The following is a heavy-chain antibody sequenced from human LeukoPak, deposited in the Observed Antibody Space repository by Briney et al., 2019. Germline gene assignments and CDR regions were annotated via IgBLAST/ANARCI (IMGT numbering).Heavy chain of an antibody. CDR3: ARTEDSSNWNLEY. J-gene: IGHJ4*02. Sequence: GGSLRLSCAASGFTFSSYRMTWVRQAPGKGLEWVSSISSSTSYKYYADSVRGRFTISRDNAQNSLFLQMNSLRAEDTAVYYCARTEDSSNWNLEYWGWEPWSPPPQ. CDR2: ISSSTSYK. CDR1: GFTFSSYR. V-gene: IGHV3-21*01. D-gene: IGHD1-1*01.